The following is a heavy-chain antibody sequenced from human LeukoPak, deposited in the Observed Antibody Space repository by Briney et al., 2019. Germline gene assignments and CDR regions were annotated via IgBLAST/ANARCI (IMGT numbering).Heavy chain of an antibody. J-gene: IGHJ4*02. Sequence: GGSLRLSCAASGFTFSSYGMHWVRQAPGKGLEWVAVIWYDGSNKYYADSVKGRFTISRDNSKNTLYLQMNSLRAEDTAVYYCARDHPCDSSGYYLSYYFDYWGQGTLVTVSS. CDR1: GFTFSSYG. CDR2: IWYDGSNK. CDR3: ARDHPCDSSGYYLSYYFDY. D-gene: IGHD3-22*01. V-gene: IGHV3-33*01.